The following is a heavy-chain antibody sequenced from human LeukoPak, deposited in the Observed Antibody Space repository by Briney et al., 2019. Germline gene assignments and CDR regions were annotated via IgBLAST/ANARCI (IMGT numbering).Heavy chain of an antibody. Sequence: PSETLSLTCTVSGGSISSYYWSWIRQPPGKGLEWIGYIYYSGSTNYNPSLKSRVTISVDTSKNQFSLKLSSVTAADTAVYYCAREYGSGWCDYWGQEPWSPSPQ. J-gene: IGHJ4*01. CDR1: GGSISSYY. V-gene: IGHV4-59*01. D-gene: IGHD6-19*01. CDR3: AREYGSGWCDY. CDR2: IYYSGST.